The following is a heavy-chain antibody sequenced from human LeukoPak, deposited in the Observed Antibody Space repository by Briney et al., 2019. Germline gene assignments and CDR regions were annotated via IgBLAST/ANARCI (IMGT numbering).Heavy chain of an antibody. CDR1: GYTFTRFG. J-gene: IGHJ6*03. CDR2: ISTYNRNT. D-gene: IGHD1-1*01. CDR3: VRVLVDNFGHYYYYMDV. V-gene: IGHV1-18*01. Sequence: GASVKVSCKASGYTFTRFGISWVRQAPGQGLEWMGWISTYNRNTYYAQKFQDRVTMTTDISTSTAYMELRSLRSDDSAVYYCVRVLVDNFGHYYYYMDVWGKGTTVTVSS.